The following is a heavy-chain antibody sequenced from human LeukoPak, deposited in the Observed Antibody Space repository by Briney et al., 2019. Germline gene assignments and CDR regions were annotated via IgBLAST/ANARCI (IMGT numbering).Heavy chain of an antibody. CDR1: GFTFSAYA. D-gene: IGHD4-17*01. CDR2: IGSDNKP. J-gene: IGHJ4*02. Sequence: TGGSLRLSCEASGFTFSAYAMTWVRQAPGQGLEWVSSIGSDNKPHYSESVKGRFAISRDNAKNSVYLQMNSLRAEDTAVYYCGTWTTVASYFDYWGQGTLVTVSS. V-gene: IGHV3-69-1*01. CDR3: GTWTTVASYFDY.